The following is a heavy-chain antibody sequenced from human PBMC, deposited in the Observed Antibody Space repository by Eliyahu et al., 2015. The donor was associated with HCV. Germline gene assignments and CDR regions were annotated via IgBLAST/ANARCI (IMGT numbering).Heavy chain of an antibody. D-gene: IGHD2-15*01. Sequence: EVQLLESGGGLVQPGGSLRLSCAASGFTFSSYAMSWVRQAPGKGLEWVSAISGSGGSTYYADSVKGRFTISRDNSKNTLYLQMNSLRAEDTAVYYCAKDIGYCSGGSCWDTPLWLQLWFDYWGQGTLVTVSS. V-gene: IGHV3-23*01. CDR1: GFTFSSYA. CDR3: AKDIGYCSGGSCWDTPLWLQLWFDY. CDR2: ISGSGGST. J-gene: IGHJ4*02.